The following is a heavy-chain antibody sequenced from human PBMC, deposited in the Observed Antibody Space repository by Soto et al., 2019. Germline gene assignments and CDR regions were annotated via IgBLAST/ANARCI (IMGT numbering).Heavy chain of an antibody. CDR2: IYTSGST. J-gene: IGHJ4*02. Sequence: SETLSLTCTVSGGSISSYYWSWIRQPPGKGLEWIGRIYTSGSTNYNPSLKSRVTMSVDTSKNQFSLKLSSVTAADTAVYDCARVMEQLDLDYWGQGALVTVSS. CDR1: GGSISSYY. CDR3: ARVMEQLDLDY. V-gene: IGHV4-4*07. D-gene: IGHD6-6*01.